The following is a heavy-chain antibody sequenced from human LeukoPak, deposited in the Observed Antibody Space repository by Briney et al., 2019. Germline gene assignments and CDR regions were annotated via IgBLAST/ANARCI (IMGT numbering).Heavy chain of an antibody. Sequence: GGSLRLSCVASGFTFSSRDWMTWVRQAPGKGLEWVANIKQDGSEKNNVDSVKGRFTISRDNAKNSVDLQMNSLRAEDTAVYYCARGVRDILSGYYTDYYFYYMDVWGKGTTVTVSS. CDR1: GFTFSSRDW. CDR2: IKQDGSEK. V-gene: IGHV3-7*01. J-gene: IGHJ6*03. D-gene: IGHD3-9*01. CDR3: ARGVRDILSGYYTDYYFYYMDV.